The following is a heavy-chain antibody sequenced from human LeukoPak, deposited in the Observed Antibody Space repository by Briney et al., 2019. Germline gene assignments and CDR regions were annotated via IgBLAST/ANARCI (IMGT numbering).Heavy chain of an antibody. V-gene: IGHV3-30-3*01. CDR3: SRGAYGSSYSYLDY. Sequence: PGGSLRRSCAVSGFTLSSYAVHWVRQAPGKGLEWVAVLSYDGSEENYGESVKGRFTISRDNSKNTVFLQMNSLRDDDTAVYYCSRGAYGSSYSYLDYWGQGTLVTVSS. CDR2: LSYDGSEE. CDR1: GFTLSSYA. D-gene: IGHD6-6*01. J-gene: IGHJ4*02.